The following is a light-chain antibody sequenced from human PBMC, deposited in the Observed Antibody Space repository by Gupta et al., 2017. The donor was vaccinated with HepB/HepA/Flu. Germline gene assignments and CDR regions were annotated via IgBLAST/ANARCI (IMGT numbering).Light chain of an antibody. Sequence: DIVLTQSPGTLSLSPGEGATLSCRASQSVYSRYLAWYQQKPGQAPRLLIYDASSRAGGIPDRFSGSGSGTDFTLTIGRLELEDFGVYYCQQYGGSPPGSFGQGTKLDI. CDR2: DAS. CDR3: QQYGGSPPGS. CDR1: QSVYSRY. J-gene: IGKJ2*04. V-gene: IGKV3-20*01.